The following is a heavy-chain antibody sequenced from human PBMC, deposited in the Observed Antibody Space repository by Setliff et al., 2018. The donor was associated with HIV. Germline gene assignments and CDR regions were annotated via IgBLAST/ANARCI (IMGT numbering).Heavy chain of an antibody. CDR2: IYSDGRT. CDR3: AKGVKWLDP. D-gene: IGHD3-16*01. V-gene: IGHV3-53*01. J-gene: IGHJ5*02. CDR1: GFTVSDTH. Sequence: GGSLRLSCAASGFTVSDTHMTWVRQAPGKGLEWFSFIYSDGRTYYAESVKGRFTISRDGSKNTLYLQMHSLRVEDTAAYYCAKGVKWLDPWGQGIQVTVSS.